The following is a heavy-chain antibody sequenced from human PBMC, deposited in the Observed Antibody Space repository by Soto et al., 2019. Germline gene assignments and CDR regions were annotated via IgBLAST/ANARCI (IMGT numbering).Heavy chain of an antibody. Sequence: ASVKVSCKASGYTFTSYGISWVRQAPGQGLEWMGWISAYNGNTNYAQKLQGRVTMTTDTSTSTAYMELRSLRSDDTAVYYCARDSHAYCGGDCYPNWLDPWGQGTLVTVYS. J-gene: IGHJ5*02. CDR2: ISAYNGNT. D-gene: IGHD2-21*02. CDR1: GYTFTSYG. CDR3: ARDSHAYCGGDCYPNWLDP. V-gene: IGHV1-18*01.